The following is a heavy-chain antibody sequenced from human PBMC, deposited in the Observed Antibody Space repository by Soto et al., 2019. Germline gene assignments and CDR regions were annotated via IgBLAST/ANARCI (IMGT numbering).Heavy chain of an antibody. Sequence: GGSLRLSCEVSGFIFSMYSMSWVRQTPGKGLEWVAKIPQDGVDGHYADAVKGRFTISRDNAKNSLYLQMNSLRDEDTAVYYCARQQQEVAYYYGLNVWGQGTTVTVSS. J-gene: IGHJ6*02. CDR3: ARQQQEVAYYYGLNV. CDR2: IPQDGVDG. V-gene: IGHV3-7*01. D-gene: IGHD5-12*01. CDR1: GFIFSMYS.